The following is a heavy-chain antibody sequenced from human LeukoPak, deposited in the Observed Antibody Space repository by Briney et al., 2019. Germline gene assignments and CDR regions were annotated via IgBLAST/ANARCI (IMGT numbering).Heavy chain of an antibody. J-gene: IGHJ6*02. V-gene: IGHV3-23*01. CDR2: ITTSGANT. CDR1: GYTFSSYT. D-gene: IGHD3-10*01. Sequence: GGSLRLSCAASGYTFSSYTMNWVRQAPGKGLEWVSGITTSGANTYYADSVKGRFTISRDSSKNTLYLQMNSLRAEDTAVYYCAREPMVRGDGMDVWGQGTTVTVSS. CDR3: AREPMVRGDGMDV.